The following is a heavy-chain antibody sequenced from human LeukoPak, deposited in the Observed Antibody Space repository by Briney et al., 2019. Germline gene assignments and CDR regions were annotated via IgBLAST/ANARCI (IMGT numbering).Heavy chain of an antibody. Sequence: ASVKVSCKASGYTFTGYYIHWVRQAPGQGLEWMGWINPNSGGTNYAQKLQGRVTMTTDTSTSTAYMELRSLRSDDTAVYYCARERAVRKGWLQQDAFDIWGQGTMVTVSS. CDR2: INPNSGGT. CDR1: GYTFTGYY. CDR3: ARERAVRKGWLQQDAFDI. J-gene: IGHJ3*02. D-gene: IGHD5-24*01. V-gene: IGHV1-2*02.